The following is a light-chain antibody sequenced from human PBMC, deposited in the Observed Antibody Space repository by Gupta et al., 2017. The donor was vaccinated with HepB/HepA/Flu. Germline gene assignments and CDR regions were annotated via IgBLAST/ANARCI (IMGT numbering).Light chain of an antibody. Sequence: DIVMTQSPDSLAVSLGERATFNCKSSQSVLYSSNNENYLAWYQQKPGQPPKLLIYWASTRESGVPDRFSGSGSGTDFTLTISSLQAEDVAVYYCHQDYSTPWTFGQGTKVEIK. CDR3: HQDYSTPWT. CDR1: QSVLYSSNNENY. V-gene: IGKV4-1*01. J-gene: IGKJ1*01. CDR2: WAS.